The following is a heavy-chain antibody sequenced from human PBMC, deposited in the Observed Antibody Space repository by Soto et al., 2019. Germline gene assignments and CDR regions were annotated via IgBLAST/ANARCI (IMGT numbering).Heavy chain of an antibody. D-gene: IGHD3-10*01. CDR3: ARGPSPMVRGRWFDP. J-gene: IGHJ5*02. CDR2: INHSGST. Sequence: QVQLQQWGAGLLKPSETLSLTCAVYGGSFSGYYWSWIRQPPGKGLEWIGEINHSGSTNYNPSLKSRVTISVDTSKNQFSLKLSSVTAADTAVYYCARGPSPMVRGRWFDPWGQGTLVTVSS. CDR1: GGSFSGYY. V-gene: IGHV4-34*01.